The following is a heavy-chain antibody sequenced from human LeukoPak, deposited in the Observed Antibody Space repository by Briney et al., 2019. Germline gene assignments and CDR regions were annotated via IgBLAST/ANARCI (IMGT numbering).Heavy chain of an antibody. CDR2: INHSGTT. Sequence: SETLSLTCAVYGVSFSGYSWSWIRQPPGKGLEWVGEINHSGTTNYNPSLQSRVTISVDACKNQFSLMPSSGSAANSAVYYCARGQNGDIVVVPAAMVYFYYYMDVWGKGTTVTVPS. V-gene: IGHV4-34*01. J-gene: IGHJ6*03. D-gene: IGHD2-2*01. CDR1: GVSFSGYS. CDR3: ARGQNGDIVVVPAAMVYFYYYMDV.